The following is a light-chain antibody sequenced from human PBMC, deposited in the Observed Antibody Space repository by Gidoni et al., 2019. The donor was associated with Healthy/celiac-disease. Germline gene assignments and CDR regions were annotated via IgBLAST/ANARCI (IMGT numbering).Light chain of an antibody. CDR2: GAS. CDR1: QSVSSSY. J-gene: IGKJ2*01. CDR3: QQYGSSPYT. Sequence: EIVFTQSPGTLSLSPGERATLSCSASQSVSSSYLAWYQQKPGQAPRLLIYGASSRATGIPDRFSGSGYGTDFTLTISRLEPEDFAVYYCQQYGSSPYTFGQGTKLEIK. V-gene: IGKV3-20*01.